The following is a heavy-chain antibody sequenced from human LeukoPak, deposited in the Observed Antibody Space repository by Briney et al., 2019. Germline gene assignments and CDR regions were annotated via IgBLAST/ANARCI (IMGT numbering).Heavy chain of an antibody. J-gene: IGHJ4*02. V-gene: IGHV1-69*04. Sequence: ASVKVSCKASGGTFSSYAISWVRQAPGQGLEWMGRIIPILGIANYAQKFQGGVTITADKSTSTAYMELSSLRSEDTAVYYCARRIGVWGSYPLDYWGQGTLVTVSS. CDR3: ARRIGVWGSYPLDY. CDR1: GGTFSSYA. D-gene: IGHD3-16*02. CDR2: IIPILGIA.